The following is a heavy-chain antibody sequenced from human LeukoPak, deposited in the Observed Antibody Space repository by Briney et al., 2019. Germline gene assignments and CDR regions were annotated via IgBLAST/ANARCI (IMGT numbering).Heavy chain of an antibody. CDR3: ARADDGGNSAAFAI. J-gene: IGHJ3*02. D-gene: IGHD4-23*01. V-gene: IGHV4-59*01. CDR2: IYSSGST. CDR1: GGSINNYY. Sequence: SETLSLTCSVSGGSINNYYWNWIRQPPGKGLEWIGYIYSSGSTYFNPSLTSRVTISVGASRSRFSLSLTSVTAADTAVYYCARADDGGNSAAFAIWGQGTMVTVSS.